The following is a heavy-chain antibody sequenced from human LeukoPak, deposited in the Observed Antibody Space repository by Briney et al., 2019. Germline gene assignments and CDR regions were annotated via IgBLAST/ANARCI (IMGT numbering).Heavy chain of an antibody. CDR3: ARGRSTRSYYYYYMDV. CDR2: IYTSGST. Sequence: SETLSLTCTVSGGSISSGDYYWSWIRQPAGKGLEWIGRIYTSGSTNYNPSLKSRVTMSVDTSKNQFSLKLSSVTAADTAVYYCARGRSTRSYYYYYMDVWGKGTTVTVSS. CDR1: GGSISSGDYY. J-gene: IGHJ6*03. V-gene: IGHV4-61*02. D-gene: IGHD2-2*01.